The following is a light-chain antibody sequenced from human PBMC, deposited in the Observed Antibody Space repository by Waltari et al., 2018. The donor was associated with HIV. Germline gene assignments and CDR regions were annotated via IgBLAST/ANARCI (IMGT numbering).Light chain of an antibody. CDR3: STWDKTQSAQV. J-gene: IGLJ3*02. CDR2: SNH. V-gene: IGLV1-47*01. Sequence: QPVLTQLPSVSGTPGQTVTISCSGSDSNIGTSSVYWYQVLPGTTPRLLIFSNHERPSGVPGRFSGSKSGASASLTIFGLRSEDEADYYCSTWDKTQSAQVFGGGTKLTDL. CDR1: DSNIGTSS.